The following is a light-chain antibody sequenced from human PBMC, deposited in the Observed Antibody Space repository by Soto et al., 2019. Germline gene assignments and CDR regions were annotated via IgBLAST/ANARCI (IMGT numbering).Light chain of an antibody. CDR1: SRDVDGNNY. V-gene: IGLV2-14*01. CDR2: EVS. CDR3: SSYTSSSTLYV. J-gene: IGLJ1*01. Sequence: QSPLPQASSVSWSPGQSITISCAGSSRDVDGNNYISWHQQHPGKAPKLIIYEVSNRPSGVSNRFSRSKSGNTASLTISGLQAEDEADYYCSSYTSSSTLYVFXSGPTVTVL.